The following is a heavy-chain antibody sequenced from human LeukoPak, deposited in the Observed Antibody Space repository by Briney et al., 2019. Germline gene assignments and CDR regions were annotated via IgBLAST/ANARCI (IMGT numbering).Heavy chain of an antibody. CDR1: GFTLSNNW. CDR2: INGDGSST. J-gene: IGHJ5*02. CDR3: AKERLIVVVVAALDP. D-gene: IGHD2-15*01. V-gene: IGHV3-74*01. Sequence: GGSLRLSCAASGFTLSNNWMHWVRQAPGKGLVWVSRINGDGSSTSYADSVKGRFTISRDNSKNTLYLQMNSLRAEDTAVYYCAKERLIVVVVAALDPWGQGTLVTVSS.